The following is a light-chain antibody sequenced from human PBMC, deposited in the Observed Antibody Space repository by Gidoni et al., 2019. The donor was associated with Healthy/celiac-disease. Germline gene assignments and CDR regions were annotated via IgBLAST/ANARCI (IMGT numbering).Light chain of an antibody. Sequence: DIQMTQPPSSLSASVGDRVTITCRASQSISSYLNWYQQKPGKAPKLLIYAASSLQSGVPSRFSGSGSGTDFTLTISSLQPEDFATYYCQQSYSTPDTFXXXTRLEIK. CDR2: AAS. CDR3: QQSYSTPDT. V-gene: IGKV1-39*01. CDR1: QSISSY. J-gene: IGKJ5*01.